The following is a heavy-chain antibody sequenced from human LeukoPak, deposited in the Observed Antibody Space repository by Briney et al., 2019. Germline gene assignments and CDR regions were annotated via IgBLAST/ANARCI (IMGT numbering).Heavy chain of an antibody. CDR3: ARETGGPTAFDI. V-gene: IGHV3-21*01. J-gene: IGHJ3*02. CDR1: GFTFSSYS. D-gene: IGHD7-27*01. Sequence: GGSLRLSCAASGFTFSSYSMNWVRQAPGKGLEWVSSISSSSSYIYYADSVKGRFTISRDNAKNSLYLQMNSLRAEDTAVYYCARETGGPTAFDIWGQGTMVTVSS. CDR2: ISSSSSYI.